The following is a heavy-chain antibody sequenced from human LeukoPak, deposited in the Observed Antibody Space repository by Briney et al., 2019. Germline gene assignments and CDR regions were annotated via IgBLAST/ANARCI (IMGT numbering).Heavy chain of an antibody. CDR2: ISGSGGST. V-gene: IGHV3-23*01. D-gene: IGHD3-10*01. CDR3: ASTGRTMVRGVKVSGFDY. Sequence: GGSLRLSFAASGFTFSSYAMSWVRQAPGKGLEWVSAISGSGGSTYYADSVKGRFTISRDNSKNTLYLQMNSLRAEDTAVYYCASTGRTMVRGVKVSGFDYWGQGTLVTVSS. CDR1: GFTFSSYA. J-gene: IGHJ4*02.